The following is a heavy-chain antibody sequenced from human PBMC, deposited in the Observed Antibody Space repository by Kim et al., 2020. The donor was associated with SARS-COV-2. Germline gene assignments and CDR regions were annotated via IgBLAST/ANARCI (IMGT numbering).Heavy chain of an antibody. V-gene: IGHV3-30*18. CDR1: GFTFSSYG. CDR2: ISYDGSNK. CDR3: AKDHEPFGGVNNPSGY. J-gene: IGHJ4*02. D-gene: IGHD3-16*01. Sequence: GGSLRLSCAASGFTFSSYGMHWVRQAPGKGLEWVAVISYDGSNKYYADSVKGRFTISRDNSKNTLYLQMNSLRAEDTAVYYCAKDHEPFGGVNNPSGYWGQGTLVIVSS.